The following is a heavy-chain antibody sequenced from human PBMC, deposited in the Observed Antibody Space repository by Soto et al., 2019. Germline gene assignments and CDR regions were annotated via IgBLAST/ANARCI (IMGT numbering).Heavy chain of an antibody. CDR2: IWYDGSNK. V-gene: IGHV3-33*01. Sequence: QVQLVESGGGVVQPGRSLRLSCAASGFAFSTYGMHWVRQAPGKGLGWVAVIWYDGSNKYYVDSVKGRFTISRDNSKNTLYLQMNSLRAEDTAVYYCARDYGSGFDYWGQGTLVTVSS. CDR1: GFAFSTYG. J-gene: IGHJ4*02. CDR3: ARDYGSGFDY. D-gene: IGHD6-19*01.